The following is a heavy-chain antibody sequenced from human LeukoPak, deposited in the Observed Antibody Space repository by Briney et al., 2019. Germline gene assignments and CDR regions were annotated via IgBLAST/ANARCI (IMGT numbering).Heavy chain of an antibody. J-gene: IGHJ4*02. CDR3: ARGGSYFPPDY. V-gene: IGHV1-2*02. CDR1: GYTFTGYY. D-gene: IGHD1-26*01. Sequence: ASVKVSCKASGYTFTGYYMHWVPQAPGQGLEWMGWINSNSGGTNYPQKFQGRVTMTRDTSISTAYMEVSRLRSDDTAVYYCARGGSYFPPDYWGQGTLVTVSS. CDR2: INSNSGGT.